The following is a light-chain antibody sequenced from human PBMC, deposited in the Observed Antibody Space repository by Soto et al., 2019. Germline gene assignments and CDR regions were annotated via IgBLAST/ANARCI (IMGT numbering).Light chain of an antibody. CDR1: QSISSY. Sequence: DIQMTQSPSSLSASVGDRVTITYRASQSISSYLNWYQQKPGKAPKLLIYAASSLQSGVPSRFSGSGSGTDFTLTISSLQPEDFATYYCHQSYSTLITFGQGTRLEIK. CDR3: HQSYSTLIT. V-gene: IGKV1-39*01. J-gene: IGKJ5*01. CDR2: AAS.